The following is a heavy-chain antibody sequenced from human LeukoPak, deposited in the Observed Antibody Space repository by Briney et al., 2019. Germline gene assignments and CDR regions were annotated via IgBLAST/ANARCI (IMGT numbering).Heavy chain of an antibody. V-gene: IGHV4-59*01. CDR3: ARGLRFLEWYNYYYMDV. CDR1: GGSISSYY. CDR2: IYYSGST. J-gene: IGHJ6*03. D-gene: IGHD3-3*01. Sequence: SETLSLTCTVSGGSISSYYWSWIRQPPGKGLEWIGYIYYSGSTNYNPSLKSRVTISVDTSKNQFSLKLSSVTAADRAVYYCARGLRFLEWYNYYYMDVWGKGTTVTVSS.